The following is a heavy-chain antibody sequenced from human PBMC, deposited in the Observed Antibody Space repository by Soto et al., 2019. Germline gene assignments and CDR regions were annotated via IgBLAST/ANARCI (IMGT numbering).Heavy chain of an antibody. CDR1: GDTFNSHV. J-gene: IGHJ4*02. V-gene: IGHV1-69*13. CDR3: ARDLEFRDGNISHLDY. CDR2: IIPIFGTA. D-gene: IGHD3-3*02. Sequence: SVKVSCKASGDTFNSHVFNWVRQAPGQGLEWMGGIIPIFGTANYAQRLQGRVTITADESTSTVYMELRSLSSEDTAVYYCARDLEFRDGNISHLDYWGQGTPVTVSS.